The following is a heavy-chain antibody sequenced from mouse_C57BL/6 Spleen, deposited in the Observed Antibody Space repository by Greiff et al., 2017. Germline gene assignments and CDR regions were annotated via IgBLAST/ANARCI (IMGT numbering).Heavy chain of an antibody. Sequence: VKLQESGAELVKPGASVKLSCKASGYTFTEYTIHWVKQRSGQGLEWIGWFYPGSGSIKYNEKFKDKATLTADKSSSTVYMELSRLTSEDSAVYFCARPPHYYGSSLNYAMDYWGQGTSVTVSS. V-gene: IGHV1-62-2*01. CDR1: GYTFTEYT. CDR3: ARPPHYYGSSLNYAMDY. D-gene: IGHD1-1*01. J-gene: IGHJ4*01. CDR2: FYPGSGSI.